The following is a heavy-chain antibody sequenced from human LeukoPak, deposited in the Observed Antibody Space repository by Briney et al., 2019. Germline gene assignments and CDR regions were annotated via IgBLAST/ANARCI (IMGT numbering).Heavy chain of an antibody. Sequence: KPSETLSLTCTVSGGSVSSTTYYWSWIRQPPGKGLEWIGHIYYSGTTNYNPSLKSRVTISVDTSKNQFSLKLSSVTAADTAVYYCARHGGYSSGWPDFFDYWGQGTLVTVSS. J-gene: IGHJ4*02. CDR2: IYYSGTT. CDR1: GGSVSSTTYY. V-gene: IGHV4-61*01. CDR3: ARHGGYSSGWPDFFDY. D-gene: IGHD6-19*01.